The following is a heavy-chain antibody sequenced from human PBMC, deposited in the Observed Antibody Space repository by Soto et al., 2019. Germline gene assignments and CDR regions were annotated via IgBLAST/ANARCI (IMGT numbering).Heavy chain of an antibody. V-gene: IGHV1-69*06. Sequence: QVQLVQSGAEMRKPGSSLRVSCKASGGTFSDYAFSWVRQAPGQGLEWMGGIVPRFGSPNYAQKFGGRVTITADTSTSTVYMELSGLRFDDTAVYFCARDRIQLRLGKYSFNGMYVWGQGTTITYSS. J-gene: IGHJ6*02. D-gene: IGHD3-16*01. CDR1: GGTFSDYA. CDR3: ARDRIQLRLGKYSFNGMYV. CDR2: IVPRFGSP.